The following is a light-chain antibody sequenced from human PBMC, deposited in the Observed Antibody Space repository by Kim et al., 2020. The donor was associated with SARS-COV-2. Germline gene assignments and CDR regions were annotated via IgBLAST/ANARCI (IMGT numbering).Light chain of an antibody. J-gene: IGKJ1*01. Sequence: ASVGDSVTVTCRASQCINKDLDWYQQKPGRAPKRLIYAASTLQSGVPSRFSGGGSGTDFTLTISSLQPEDFATYYCQQSYSTLWTFGQGTKVDIK. CDR1: QCINKD. V-gene: IGKV1-39*01. CDR2: AAS. CDR3: QQSYSTLWT.